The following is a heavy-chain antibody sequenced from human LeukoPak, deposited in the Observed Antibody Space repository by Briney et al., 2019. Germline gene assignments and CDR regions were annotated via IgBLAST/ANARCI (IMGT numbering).Heavy chain of an antibody. CDR2: ISAYNGNT. J-gene: IGHJ6*03. D-gene: IGHD3-10*01. Sequence: ASVKVSCKASGCTFTSYGISWVLQAPGQGLEWIGWISAYNGNTNYAQKLQGRVTMTTDTSTSTAYKELRSLRSDDTAVYYWATTNNYGSGSYGYYYYMDVWGKGTTVTVSS. CDR3: ATTNNYGSGSYGYYYYMDV. CDR1: GCTFTSYG. V-gene: IGHV1-18*01.